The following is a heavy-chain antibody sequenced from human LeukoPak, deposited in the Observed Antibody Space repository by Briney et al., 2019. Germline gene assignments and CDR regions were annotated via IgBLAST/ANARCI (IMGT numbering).Heavy chain of an antibody. D-gene: IGHD3-10*01. V-gene: IGHV4-39*01. CDR1: GGSIGSSSYY. CDR2: IYYSGST. J-gene: IGHJ4*02. CDR3: ARHPGGSTDY. Sequence: PSETLSLTCTVSGGSIGSSSYYWGWIRQPPGKGLEWIGSIYYSGSTYYNPSLKSRVTISVDTSKNQFSLKLSSVTAADTAVYYCARHPGGSTDYWGQGTLVTVSS.